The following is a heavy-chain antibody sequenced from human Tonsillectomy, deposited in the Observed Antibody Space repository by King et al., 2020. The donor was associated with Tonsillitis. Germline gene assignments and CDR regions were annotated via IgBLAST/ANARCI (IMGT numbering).Heavy chain of an antibody. CDR2: IYYSGST. J-gene: IGHJ3*02. CDR1: GGSISSSSYY. D-gene: IGHD1-7*01. CDR3: ARDEGLELLFSLPSAFDI. Sequence: QLQESGPGLVKPSETLSLTCTVSGGSISSSSYYWGWIRQPAGKGLEWIGSIYYSGSTYYNPSLKSRVTISVDTSKNQFSLKLSSVTAADTAVYYCARDEGLELLFSLPSAFDIWGQGTMVTVSS. V-gene: IGHV4-39*07.